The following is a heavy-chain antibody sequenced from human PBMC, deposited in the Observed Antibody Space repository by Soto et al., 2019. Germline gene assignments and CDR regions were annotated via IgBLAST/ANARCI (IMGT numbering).Heavy chain of an antibody. CDR2: MSGSSSTT. J-gene: IGHJ4*02. V-gene: IGHV3-23*01. CDR3: AKNQERELPRVIDF. D-gene: IGHD1-7*01. Sequence: EVRLLESGGGLVKPGGSLCCSGATSDLPFGNYAMGWVRQAPGGGLEGVSSMSGSSSTTSNADSGRGRFTISRHRSKNTLYLQMSSLRAEDTALYYCAKNQERELPRVIDFWGQGTLVTVSS. CDR1: DLPFGNYA.